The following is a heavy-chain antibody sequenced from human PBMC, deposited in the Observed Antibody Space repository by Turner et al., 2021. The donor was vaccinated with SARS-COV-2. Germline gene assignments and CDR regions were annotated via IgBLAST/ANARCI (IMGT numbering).Heavy chain of an antibody. V-gene: IGHV4-39*01. D-gene: IGHD3-10*01. J-gene: IGHJ5*02. CDR3: ARPNTYYYGSGDSHGRSHNWFDP. Sequence: QLQLQESGPGLVKPSETLSLPCTVSGGSISSTSYYWGWIRQPPGKGLEWIGNIYYSGSTYYNPSLKSRVTISVDTSKNQFSLKLSSVTAADTAVYYCARPNTYYYGSGDSHGRSHNWFDPWGQGTLVTVSS. CDR1: GGSISSTSYY. CDR2: IYYSGST.